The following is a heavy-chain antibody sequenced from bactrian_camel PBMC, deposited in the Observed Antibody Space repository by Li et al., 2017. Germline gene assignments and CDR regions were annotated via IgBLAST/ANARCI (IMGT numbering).Heavy chain of an antibody. V-gene: IGHV3S55*01. J-gene: IGHJ4*01. Sequence: HVQLVESGGGSVQAGGSLRLSCVVSGHTDSRYCMGWFRQAPGKKREGVAGIGVDGETEYAASVEGRFTVSKDKDKDTLYLQMNDLTPEDTGLYSCMTIGPAGGSWCESNYRGQGTQVTVS. CDR1: GHTDSRYC. D-gene: IGHD2*01. CDR2: IGVDGET. CDR3: MTIGPAGGSWCESNY.